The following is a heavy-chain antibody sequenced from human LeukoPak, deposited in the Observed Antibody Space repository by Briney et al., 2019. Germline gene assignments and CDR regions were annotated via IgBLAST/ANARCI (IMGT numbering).Heavy chain of an antibody. CDR3: ARDRSGWYEPGFDY. CDR1: GGSVTSGGYY. CDR2: IYSSGST. Sequence: SETLSLTCPVSGGSVTSGGYYWSWIRQPPGKGLEWIGCIYSSGSTKYNPSLKSRVTISGDTSKNQFSLELSSVTAADTAVYYCARDRSGWYEPGFDYWGQGTLVTVSS. V-gene: IGHV4-61*08. J-gene: IGHJ4*02. D-gene: IGHD6-19*01.